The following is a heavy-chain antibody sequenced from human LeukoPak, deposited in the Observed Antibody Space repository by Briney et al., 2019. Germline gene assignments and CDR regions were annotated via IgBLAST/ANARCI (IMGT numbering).Heavy chain of an antibody. V-gene: IGHV1-2*02. CDR2: NNPKSGGT. Sequence: ASVKVSCKGSGYSFTGYFIHWVRQAPGQGLEWMGWNNPKSGGTVYAQKFQGRVTMTRDTSLSTAYMELTRLRSDDTAVYYCAREVGQIDYWGQGTLVTVSS. J-gene: IGHJ4*02. CDR3: AREVGQIDY. CDR1: GYSFTGYF.